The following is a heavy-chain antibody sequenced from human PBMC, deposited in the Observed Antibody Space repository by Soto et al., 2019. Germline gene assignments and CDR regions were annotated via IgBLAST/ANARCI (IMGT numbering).Heavy chain of an antibody. CDR1: GYSFTSLD. CDR2: MEPSTGRT. Sequence: SVKCSCKTAGYSFTSLDINWVRQTAGQGLEWMGWMEPSTGRTGYAQKFQGRVTMTRDTSINTAYMELTTLTSDDTAFYYCARGVSAGVDYWGQGTLVTVSS. J-gene: IGHJ4*02. CDR3: ARGVSAGVDY. V-gene: IGHV1-8*01. D-gene: IGHD1-26*01.